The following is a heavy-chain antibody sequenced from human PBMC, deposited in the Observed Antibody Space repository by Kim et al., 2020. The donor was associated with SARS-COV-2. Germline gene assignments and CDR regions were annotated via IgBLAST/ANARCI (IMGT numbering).Heavy chain of an antibody. CDR3: ARDLEVERWVLYYYYYGMDV. Sequence: GGSLRLSCAASGFTFSSYSMNWVRQAPGKGLEWVSSISSSSSYIYYADSVKGRFTISRDNAKNSLYLQMNSLRAEDTAVYYCARDLEVERWVLYYYYYGMDVWGQGTTVTVSS. D-gene: IGHD1-1*01. CDR1: GFTFSSYS. V-gene: IGHV3-21*01. J-gene: IGHJ6*02. CDR2: ISSSSSYI.